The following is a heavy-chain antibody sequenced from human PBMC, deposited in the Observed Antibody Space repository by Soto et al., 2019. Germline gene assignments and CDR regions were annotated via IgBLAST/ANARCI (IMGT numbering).Heavy chain of an antibody. CDR2: ISAYNGNR. Sequence: ASVKVSCKASGYTFSHYGIGWVRQAPGQGLEWMGWISAYNGNRHYAERLQGRITMTTNTSTSTAYMELRSLRSDDTAVYYCARDSYYDFWSGLNYYGMDVWGQGTTVTVSS. J-gene: IGHJ6*02. CDR1: GYTFSHYG. CDR3: ARDSYYDFWSGLNYYGMDV. D-gene: IGHD3-3*01. V-gene: IGHV1-18*01.